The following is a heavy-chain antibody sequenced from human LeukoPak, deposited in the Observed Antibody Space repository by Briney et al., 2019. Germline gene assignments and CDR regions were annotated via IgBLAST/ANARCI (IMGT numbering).Heavy chain of an antibody. J-gene: IGHJ3*02. CDR1: GGTFSSYT. V-gene: IGHV1-69*01. Sequence: GSSVKVSCKASGGTFSSYTISWVRQAPGQGLKWMGGIIPIFGTATYAQKFQGRVTITADETTSTAYMELSSMRSEDTAVYYCVRGGCLAYCGGEGAFDIWGQGTMVTVSS. D-gene: IGHD2-21*01. CDR3: VRGGCLAYCGGEGAFDI. CDR2: IIPIFGTA.